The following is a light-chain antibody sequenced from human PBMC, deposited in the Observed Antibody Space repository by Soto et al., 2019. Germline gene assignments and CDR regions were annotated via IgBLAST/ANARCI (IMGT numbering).Light chain of an antibody. J-gene: IGKJ4*01. CDR3: HQYDSSPLT. CDR1: QSVSSSY. V-gene: IGKV3-20*01. CDR2: GAS. Sequence: EIVLTQSPGTLSLSPGERAILSCRASQSVSSSYFAWYQQKPGQAPRLLIYGASSRATGIPDRFSGSGSGTDFTLTISRLEPEDFAVYYCHQYDSSPLTFGGGTKVEIK.